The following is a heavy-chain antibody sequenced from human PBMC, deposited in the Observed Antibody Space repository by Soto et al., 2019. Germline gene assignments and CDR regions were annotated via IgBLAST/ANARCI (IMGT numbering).Heavy chain of an antibody. CDR2: INHSGST. V-gene: IGHV4-34*01. CDR1: GGSFSGYY. J-gene: IGHJ4*02. CDR3: ARDSIAVAGVWGY. D-gene: IGHD6-19*01. Sequence: SETLSLTCAVYGGSFSGYYWSWIRQPPGKGLEWIGEINHSGSTNYNPSLKSRVTISVDTSKNQFSLKLSSVTAADTAVYYCARDSIAVAGVWGYWGQGTLVTVSS.